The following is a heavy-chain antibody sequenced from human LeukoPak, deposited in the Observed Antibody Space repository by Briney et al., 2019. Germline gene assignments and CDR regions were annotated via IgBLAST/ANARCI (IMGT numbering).Heavy chain of an antibody. D-gene: IGHD3-22*01. Sequence: PGGSLRLSCTAYGVTFGDYAMRWVRQAPGEGLAWVGFIISKAYGGTTEYAASVRGRVPISRDDSKSIAYLQMNSLKTEDTAVYYCTRHVVITTVFDYWGQGTQVTVSS. J-gene: IGHJ4*02. V-gene: IGHV3-49*04. CDR2: IISKAYGGTT. CDR1: GVTFGDYA. CDR3: TRHVVITTVFDY.